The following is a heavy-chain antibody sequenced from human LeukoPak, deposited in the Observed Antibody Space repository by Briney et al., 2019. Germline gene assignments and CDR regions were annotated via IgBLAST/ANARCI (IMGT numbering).Heavy chain of an antibody. Sequence: SETLSLTCTVSGGSISSYYWSWIRQPPGKGLDWVGYIYYSGSTKYRPSLKSQLTISVDTSKNHSSLKLSSVTAADAAVYYCARGRFLDAFDSWGQGTIVTVRS. CDR2: IYYSGST. CDR3: ARGRFLDAFDS. V-gene: IGHV4-59*01. D-gene: IGHD3-3*01. J-gene: IGHJ3*02. CDR1: GGSISSYY.